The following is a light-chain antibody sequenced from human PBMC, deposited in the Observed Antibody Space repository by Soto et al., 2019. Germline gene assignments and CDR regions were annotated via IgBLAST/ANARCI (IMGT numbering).Light chain of an antibody. J-gene: IGKJ4*01. CDR3: QQYNKWPLT. V-gene: IGKV3-15*01. CDR1: QSLRATY. Sequence: EIVMTQSPVTLSVSPGERATLSCRSSQSLRATYVAWYQQRPGQAPRLLIDGASTRAAGIPPRFSGSGSGTEFTLTISSLQSEDFAVYYCQQYNKWPLTFGGGTKVDIK. CDR2: GAS.